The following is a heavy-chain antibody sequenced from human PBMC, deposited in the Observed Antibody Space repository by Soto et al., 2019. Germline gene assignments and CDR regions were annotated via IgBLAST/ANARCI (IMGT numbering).Heavy chain of an antibody. CDR1: GFTFSNYG. D-gene: IGHD6-13*01. Sequence: GGSLRLSCAASGFTFSNYGMHWIRQAPGKGLEWVALILYDGNNKYYADSGRRRFTISRDNSKNTLYLQMNSLRAEDTAVYYCANIGIEQQLGNWGQGTLVPVSS. J-gene: IGHJ4*02. CDR3: ANIGIEQQLGN. V-gene: IGHV3-30*18. CDR2: ILYDGNNK.